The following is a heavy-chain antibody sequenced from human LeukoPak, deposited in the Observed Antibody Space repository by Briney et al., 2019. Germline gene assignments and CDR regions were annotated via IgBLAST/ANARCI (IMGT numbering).Heavy chain of an antibody. V-gene: IGHV1-18*04. CDR2: ISAYNGNT. D-gene: IGHD2-2*01. Sequence: ASVKVSWKASGYTFTSYGISWVRQAPGQGLEWMGWISAYNGNTNYAQKLQGRVTMTTDTSTSTAYMELRSLRSDDTAVYYCARADIVVVPADSWFDPWGQGTLVTVSS. CDR3: ARADIVVVPADSWFDP. J-gene: IGHJ5*02. CDR1: GYTFTSYG.